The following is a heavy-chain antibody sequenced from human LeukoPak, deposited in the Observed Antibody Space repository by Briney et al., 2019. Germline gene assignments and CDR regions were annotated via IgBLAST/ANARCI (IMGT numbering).Heavy chain of an antibody. CDR2: INPNSCRT. CDR1: AYAFTDYY. J-gene: IGHJ4*02. Sequence: AAVTVSFTSAAYAFTDYYIHSVRQAPGQGHGWMGWINPNSCRTNYAQKFQGRVTMTRDTSISTTYMDLSRLRSDDTAVYSCARGLDGYNNNFDYWGQGTLVTVSS. D-gene: IGHD5-24*01. CDR3: ARGLDGYNNNFDY. V-gene: IGHV1-2*02.